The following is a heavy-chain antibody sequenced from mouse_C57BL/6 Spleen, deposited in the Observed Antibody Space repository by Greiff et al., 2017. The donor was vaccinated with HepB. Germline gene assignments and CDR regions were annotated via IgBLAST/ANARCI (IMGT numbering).Heavy chain of an antibody. CDR1: GYTFTSYW. CDR3: ARVGTTEIYYFDY. D-gene: IGHD1-1*01. CDR2: IDPSDSYT. J-gene: IGHJ2*01. V-gene: IGHV1-69*01. Sequence: QVQLKQPGAELVMPGASVKLSCKASGYTFTSYWMHWVKQRPGQGLEWIGEIDPSDSYTNYNQKFKGKSTLTVDKSSSTAYMQLSSLTSEDSAVYYCARVGTTEIYYFDYWGQGTTLTVSS.